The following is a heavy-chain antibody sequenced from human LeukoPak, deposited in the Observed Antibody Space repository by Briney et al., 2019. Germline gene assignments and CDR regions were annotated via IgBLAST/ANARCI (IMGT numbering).Heavy chain of an antibody. Sequence: GGSLRLSCAASGFTFSSYWMHWVRQAPGKGLVWVSRINSDDSSTTYADSVKGRFTISRDNAKNTLYLQMNSLRAEDTAVYSCARGYYGSGSYYTLDYWGQGTLVTVSS. J-gene: IGHJ4*02. CDR2: INSDDSST. CDR1: GFTFSSYW. D-gene: IGHD3-10*01. V-gene: IGHV3-74*01. CDR3: ARGYYGSGSYYTLDY.